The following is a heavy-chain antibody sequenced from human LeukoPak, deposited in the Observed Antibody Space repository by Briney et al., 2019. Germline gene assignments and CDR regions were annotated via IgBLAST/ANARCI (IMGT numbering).Heavy chain of an antibody. CDR1: GGSISSYY. V-gene: IGHV4-4*09. CDR3: ARIGRLELTLDY. CDR2: IYTSGST. J-gene: IGHJ4*02. Sequence: PSETLSLTCTVSGGSISSYYWSWIRQPPGKGLEWIGYIYTSGSTNYNPSLKSRVTISVDTSKNQCSLKLSSVTAADTAVYYCARIGRLELTLDYWGQGTLVNVSS. D-gene: IGHD1-7*01.